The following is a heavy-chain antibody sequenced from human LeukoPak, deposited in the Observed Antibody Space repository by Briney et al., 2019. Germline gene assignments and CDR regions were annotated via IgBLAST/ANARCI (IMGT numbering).Heavy chain of an antibody. CDR3: ASRFLEWSFDY. CDR1: GGSISSSSYY. Sequence: PSETLSLTCTVSGGSISSSSYYWGWIRQPPGKGLEWIGSIYYSGSTYYNPSLKSRVTISVDTSKNQFSLKLSSVTAADTAVYYCASRFLEWSFDYWGQGTLVTVSS. J-gene: IGHJ4*02. CDR2: IYYSGST. D-gene: IGHD3-3*01. V-gene: IGHV4-39*07.